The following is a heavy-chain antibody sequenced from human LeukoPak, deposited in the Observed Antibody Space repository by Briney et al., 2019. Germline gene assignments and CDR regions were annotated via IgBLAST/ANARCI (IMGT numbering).Heavy chain of an antibody. D-gene: IGHD3-10*01. CDR1: GFTFSSYE. V-gene: IGHV3-48*03. Sequence: GGSLRLSCAASGFTFSSYEMNWVRQAPGEGLEWVSYISSSGSTIYYADSVKGRFTIFRDNAKNSLYLQMNSLRAEDTAVYYCARGRGDLDYWGQGTLVTVSS. CDR3: ARGRGDLDY. CDR2: ISSSGSTI. J-gene: IGHJ4*02.